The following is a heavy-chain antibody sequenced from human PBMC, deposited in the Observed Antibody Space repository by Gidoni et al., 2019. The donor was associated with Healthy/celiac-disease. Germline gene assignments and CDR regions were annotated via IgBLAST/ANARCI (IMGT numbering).Heavy chain of an antibody. CDR2: IYYSGST. J-gene: IGHJ6*02. D-gene: IGHD2-15*01. CDR3: AREGPEDRYCSGGSCYSPAGYYYGMDV. CDR1: GGPISSGGYY. Sequence: QVQLQESGPGLVKPSQTLSLTCTVSGGPISSGGYYWSWIRQHPGKGLELIGYIYYSGSTYYNPSLKSRVTISVDTSKNQFSLKLSSVTAADTAVYYCAREGPEDRYCSGGSCYSPAGYYYGMDVWGQGTTVTVSS. V-gene: IGHV4-31*03.